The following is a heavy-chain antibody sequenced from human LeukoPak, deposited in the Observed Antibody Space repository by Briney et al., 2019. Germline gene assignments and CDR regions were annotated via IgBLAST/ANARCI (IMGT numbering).Heavy chain of an antibody. CDR1: GFTFSSYE. J-gene: IGHJ4*02. CDR3: ARDVFDY. CDR2: ISSSGSTL. Sequence: GGSLRLSCAASGFTFSSYEVNWVRQAPGKGLEWVSYISSSGSTLYYADSVKGRFTISRDNAKNSLYLQMNSLRAEDTAVYYCARDVFDYWGQGTLVTVSS. V-gene: IGHV3-48*03.